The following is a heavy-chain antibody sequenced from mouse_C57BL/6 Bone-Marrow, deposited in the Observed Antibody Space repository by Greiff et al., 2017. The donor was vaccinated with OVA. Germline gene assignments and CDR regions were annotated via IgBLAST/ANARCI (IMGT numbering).Heavy chain of an antibody. J-gene: IGHJ2*01. CDR2: FYPGSGSI. Sequence: QVQLQQSGAELVKPGASVKLSCKASGYTFTEYTIHWVKQRSGQGLEWIGWFYPGSGSIKYNEKFKDKATLTADTSSSTVYMELSRLTSEDSAVYFCARHEEGIYYGNYDGLYFDYWGQGTTLTVSS. CDR1: GYTFTEYT. D-gene: IGHD2-1*01. V-gene: IGHV1-62-2*01. CDR3: ARHEEGIYYGNYDGLYFDY.